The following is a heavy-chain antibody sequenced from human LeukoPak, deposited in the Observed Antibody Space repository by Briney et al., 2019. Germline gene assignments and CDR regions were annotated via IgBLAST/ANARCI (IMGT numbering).Heavy chain of an antibody. CDR3: AGGYQYAYYNYYYMDV. CDR2: IDNSGST. J-gene: IGHJ6*03. Sequence: NPSETLSLTCAVSGCSISSSNWGSWVREPPGKGLGWIGYIDNSGSTNYNPSLKSRVTISGDTSKNQFSLKLSSVTAADTAVYYCAGGYQYAYYNYYYMDVWGKGTTVTVSS. CDR1: GCSISSSNW. V-gene: IGHV4-4*02. D-gene: IGHD5-12*01.